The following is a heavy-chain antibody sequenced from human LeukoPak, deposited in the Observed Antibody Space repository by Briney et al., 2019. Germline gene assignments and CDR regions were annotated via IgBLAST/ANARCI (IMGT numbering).Heavy chain of an antibody. CDR1: GGTFSSYA. CDR2: IIPILGIA. Sequence: SVKVSCKASGGTFSSYAISWVRQAPGQGLEWMGRIIPILGIANYAQKFQGRVTITADKSTSAAYMELSSLRSEDTAVYYCARDLPLYGGFDYWGRGTLVTVSS. CDR3: ARDLPLYGGFDY. J-gene: IGHJ4*02. D-gene: IGHD2-15*01. V-gene: IGHV1-69*04.